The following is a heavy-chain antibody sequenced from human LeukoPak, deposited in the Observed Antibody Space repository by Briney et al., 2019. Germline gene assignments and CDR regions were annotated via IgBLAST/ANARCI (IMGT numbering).Heavy chain of an antibody. CDR1: GYTFTSCD. CDR2: MNPNSGNT. J-gene: IGHJ6*03. D-gene: IGHD3-3*01. V-gene: IGHV1-8*03. CDR3: ARSALYYDFWSGYYYMDV. Sequence: VASVKVSCKASGYTFTSCDINWVRQATGQGLEWMGWMNPNSGNTGYAQKFQGRVTITRNTSISTAYMELSSLRSEDTAVYYCARSALYYDFWSGYYYMDVWGKGTTVTVSS.